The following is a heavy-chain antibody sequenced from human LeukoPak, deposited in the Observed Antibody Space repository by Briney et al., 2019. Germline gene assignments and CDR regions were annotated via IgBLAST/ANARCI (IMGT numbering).Heavy chain of an antibody. D-gene: IGHD5-12*01. CDR1: GASISSHY. CDR3: ARRSGQWLRFGYFDY. J-gene: IGHJ4*02. Sequence: SETLSLTCSVSGASISSHYWSWIRQPPGKGLEWIGYIYYSVRTNYNPSLKSRVTISVDMPNNQFSLKLSSVTAADTAVYYCARRSGQWLRFGYFDYWAREPWSPSPQ. V-gene: IGHV4-59*11. CDR2: IYYSVRT.